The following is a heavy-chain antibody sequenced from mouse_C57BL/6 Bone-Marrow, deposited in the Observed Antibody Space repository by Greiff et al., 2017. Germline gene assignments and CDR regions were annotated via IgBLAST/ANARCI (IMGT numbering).Heavy chain of an antibody. CDR2: ISSGGSYT. V-gene: IGHV5-6*02. J-gene: IGHJ1*03. D-gene: IGHD1-1*01. CDR1: GFTFSSYG. CDR3: ARRGRRGYFDV. Sequence: EVKLVESGGDLVKPGGSLKLSCAASGFTFSSYGMSWVRQTPDKRLEWVATISSGGSYTYYPDSGKGRFTITRDQAKNTLYRQMSSLKSEDTAMYYCARRGRRGYFDVWGTGTTVTVSS.